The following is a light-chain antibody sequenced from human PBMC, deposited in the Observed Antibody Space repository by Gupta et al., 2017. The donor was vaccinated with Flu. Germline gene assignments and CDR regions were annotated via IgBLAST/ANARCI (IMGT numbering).Light chain of an antibody. V-gene: IGLV3-21*02. J-gene: IGLJ3*02. Sequence: SYVLTQPPSVSVAHGQTARITCGGDSIGSKSVHWYQQKPGQAPVLVVYDNSDRPSGIPERFSGSNSGNTATLTISRVEAGDEADYYCQVWDGGSGHGVFGGGTKLTVL. CDR3: QVWDGGSGHGV. CDR2: DNS. CDR1: SIGSKS.